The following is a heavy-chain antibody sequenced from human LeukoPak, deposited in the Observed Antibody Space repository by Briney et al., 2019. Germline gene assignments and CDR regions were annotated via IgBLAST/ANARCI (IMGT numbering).Heavy chain of an antibody. Sequence: GGSLRLSCAASGFTVSSNYMSWVRQAPGKGLEWVSAIYSGGSTYYADSVKGRFTISRDNSKNTLYLQMNSLRAEDTAVYYCARVGYSSSSRGYYYYYMDVWGKGATVTVSS. CDR2: IYSGGST. D-gene: IGHD6-6*01. CDR1: GFTVSSNY. J-gene: IGHJ6*03. V-gene: IGHV3-53*01. CDR3: ARVGYSSSSRGYYYYYMDV.